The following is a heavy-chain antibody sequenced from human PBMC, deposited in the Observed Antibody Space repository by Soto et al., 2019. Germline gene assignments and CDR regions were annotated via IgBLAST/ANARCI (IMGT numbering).Heavy chain of an antibody. CDR2: ISYDGSNK. CDR1: GFTFSSYA. V-gene: IGHV3-30-3*01. CDR3: ARISIRGALYDY. Sequence: GGSLRLSCAASGFTFSSYAMHWVRQAPGKGLEWVAVISYDGSNKYYADSVKGRFTISRDNSKNTLYLQMNSLRAEDTAVYYCARISIRGALYDYWGQGTLVTVSS. J-gene: IGHJ4*02.